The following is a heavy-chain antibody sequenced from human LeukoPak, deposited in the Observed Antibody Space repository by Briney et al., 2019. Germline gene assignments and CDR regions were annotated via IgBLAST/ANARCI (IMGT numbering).Heavy chain of an antibody. J-gene: IGHJ3*02. V-gene: IGHV4-59*01. D-gene: IGHD2/OR15-2a*01. CDR3: ARSVIVLAGAAFDI. Sequence: SETLSLTCTVSGGSISSYYWSWIRQPPGKGLEWIGYIYYSGSTNYNPSLKSRVTISVDTSKNQFSLKLSSVTAADTAVYYCARSVIVLAGAAFDIWGQGTMVTASS. CDR1: GGSISSYY. CDR2: IYYSGST.